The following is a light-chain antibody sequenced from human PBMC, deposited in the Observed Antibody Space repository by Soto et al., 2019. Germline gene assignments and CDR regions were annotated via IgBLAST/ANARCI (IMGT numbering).Light chain of an antibody. Sequence: VLTQPPSVSGAPVQRVTISCTGSSSNIGAGYDVHWYQQKPGQAPMLLIYGASTRATDIPARFSGSGSGTEFTLSISSLQSEDFAVYYCQQYNNWPAITFGQGTRLQIK. CDR2: GAS. CDR3: QQYNNWPAIT. CDR1: SSNIGAG. V-gene: IGKV3-15*01. J-gene: IGKJ5*01.